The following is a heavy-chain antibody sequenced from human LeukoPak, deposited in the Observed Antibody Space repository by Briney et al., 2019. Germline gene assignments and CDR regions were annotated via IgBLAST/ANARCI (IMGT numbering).Heavy chain of an antibody. CDR1: GFTFSSYD. CDR3: ARTHSILSHTPYFDY. J-gene: IGHJ4*02. CDR2: VSSSSSII. D-gene: IGHD3-9*01. Sequence: QAGGSLRLSCAASGFTFSSYDMNWVRQAPGKGLEWVSYVSSSSSIIQYADSVKGRFTISRDNAKNSLYLQLNSLRAEDTAVYYCARTHSILSHTPYFDYWGQGTLVTVSS. V-gene: IGHV3-48*04.